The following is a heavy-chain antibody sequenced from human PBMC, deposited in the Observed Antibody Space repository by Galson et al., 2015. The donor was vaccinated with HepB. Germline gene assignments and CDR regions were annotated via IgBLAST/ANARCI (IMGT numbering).Heavy chain of an antibody. CDR2: ISGSGGST. CDR1: GFTFSSYA. CDR3: AKAEIAAAGTRGGYYFDY. J-gene: IGHJ4*02. V-gene: IGHV3-23*01. Sequence: SLRLSCAASGFTFSSYAMSWVRQAPGKGLEWVSAISGSGGSTYYADSVKGRFTISRDNSKNTLYLQMNSLRAEDTAVYYCAKAEIAAAGTRGGYYFDYWGQGTLVTVSS. D-gene: IGHD6-13*01.